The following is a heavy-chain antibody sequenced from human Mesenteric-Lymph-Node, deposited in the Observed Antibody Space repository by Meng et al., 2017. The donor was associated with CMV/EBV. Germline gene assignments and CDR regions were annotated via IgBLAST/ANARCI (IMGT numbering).Heavy chain of an antibody. J-gene: IGHJ5*02. CDR1: GDSISNSNYY. D-gene: IGHD3-3*01. V-gene: IGHV4-39*07. Sequence: ESLKISCTVSGDSISNSNYYWGGSRQPPGKGLEWIGSIYYSGNTYNNPSLKSRVTISVDPSKNQFSLKLSSVTAADTAVYYCAASPFDNWFDPWGQGTLVTVSS. CDR3: AASPFDNWFDP. CDR2: IYYSGNT.